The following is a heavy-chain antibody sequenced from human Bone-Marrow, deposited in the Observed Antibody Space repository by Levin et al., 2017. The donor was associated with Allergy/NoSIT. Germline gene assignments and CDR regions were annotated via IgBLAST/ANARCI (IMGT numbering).Heavy chain of an antibody. V-gene: IGHV7-4-1*02. J-gene: IGHJ4*02. CDR2: INTNSGNP. D-gene: IGHD3-22*01. CDR1: GYTFTNYA. Sequence: ASVKVSCKASGYTFTNYAMNWVRQAPGQGLEWMGWINTNSGNPTYAQGFTGRFVFSLDTSVNTAYLHISSLKAEDSAVYYCARLVYGSSGYYHFDFWGQGTLVTVSS. CDR3: ARLVYGSSGYYHFDF.